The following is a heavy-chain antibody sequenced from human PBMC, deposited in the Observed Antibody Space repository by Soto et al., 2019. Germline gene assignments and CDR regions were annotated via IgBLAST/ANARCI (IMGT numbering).Heavy chain of an antibody. CDR1: GGSISSGGYS. Sequence: PSETLSLTCAVSGGSISSGGYSWSWIRQPPGKGLEWIGYIYHSGSTYYNPSLKSRVTISVDKSKNQFSLKLSSVTAADTAVYYCARGAVRGVISWFDPWGQGTLVTVSS. CDR3: ARGAVRGVISWFDP. CDR2: IYHSGST. D-gene: IGHD3-10*01. J-gene: IGHJ5*02. V-gene: IGHV4-30-2*01.